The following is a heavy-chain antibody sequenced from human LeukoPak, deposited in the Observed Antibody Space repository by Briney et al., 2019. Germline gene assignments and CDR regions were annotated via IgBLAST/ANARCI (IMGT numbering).Heavy chain of an antibody. V-gene: IGHV4-30-4*01. Sequence: PSETLSLTCTVSGGSISSGDYYWSWIRQPPGKGLEWIGYIYYSGSTYYNPSLKSRVTISVDTSKNQFSLKLSSVTAADTAVYYCARDWAGDSSGYYYRDYYCYYGMDVWGQGTTVTVSS. D-gene: IGHD3-22*01. J-gene: IGHJ6*02. CDR1: GGSISSGDYY. CDR2: IYYSGST. CDR3: ARDWAGDSSGYYYRDYYCYYGMDV.